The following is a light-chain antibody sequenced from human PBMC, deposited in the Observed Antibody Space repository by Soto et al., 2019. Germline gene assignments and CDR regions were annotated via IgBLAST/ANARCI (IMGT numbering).Light chain of an antibody. CDR2: RNS. Sequence: QAVVTQPPSASGSPGQRVIISCSGSSSNIGNNAVNWYQHLPGTSPKLLIYRNSQRPSGVPDRFSGSKSGTSASLAISGLQSEDETDYYCSSYTTSSTRVFGTGTKLTVL. J-gene: IGLJ1*01. CDR3: SSYTTSSTRV. V-gene: IGLV1-44*01. CDR1: SSNIGNNA.